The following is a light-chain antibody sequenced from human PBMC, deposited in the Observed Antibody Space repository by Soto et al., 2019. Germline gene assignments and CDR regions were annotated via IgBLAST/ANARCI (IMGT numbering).Light chain of an antibody. J-gene: IGKJ5*01. Sequence: EIVLTQSPGTLSLSPGERATLSCRASQSVSSSYLAWYQQKPGQAPRLLIYGASSRPTGIPDRFSGSGSGTDFTLTISRLEREDFAGYYCQRYGSSSTFGQGTRLENK. CDR1: QSVSSSY. CDR3: QRYGSSST. V-gene: IGKV3-20*01. CDR2: GAS.